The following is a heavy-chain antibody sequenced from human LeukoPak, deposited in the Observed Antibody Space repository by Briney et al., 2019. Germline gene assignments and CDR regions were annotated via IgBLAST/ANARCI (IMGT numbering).Heavy chain of an antibody. CDR3: ARVPGSSGYYFDY. CDR2: INHSGST. CDR1: GGSFSGYY. V-gene: IGHV4-34*01. J-gene: IGHJ4*02. Sequence: SETLSLTCAVYGGSFSGYYWSWIRQPPGKGLEWIGEINHSGSTNYNPSLKSRVTISVDTSKNQFSPKLSSVTAADTAVYYCARVPGSSGYYFDYWGQRTLVTVSS. D-gene: IGHD3-22*01.